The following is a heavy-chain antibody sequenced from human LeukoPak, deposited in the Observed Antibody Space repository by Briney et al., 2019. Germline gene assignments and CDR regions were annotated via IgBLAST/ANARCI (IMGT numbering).Heavy chain of an antibody. CDR3: ARDGDLVGAKRHFDY. CDR2: IYYSGST. CDR1: GGSISSRINY. Sequence: PSETLSLTCTVSGGSISSRINYWGWIRQPPGKGLEWIGSIYYSGSTYYNPSLRSRVTILVDTSKNQFSLKLSSVTAADTAVYYCARDGDLVGAKRHFDYWGQGTLVTVSS. D-gene: IGHD1-26*01. J-gene: IGHJ4*02. V-gene: IGHV4-39*07.